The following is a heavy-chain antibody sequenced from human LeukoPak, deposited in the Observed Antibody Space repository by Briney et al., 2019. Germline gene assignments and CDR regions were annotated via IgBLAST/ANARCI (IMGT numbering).Heavy chain of an antibody. CDR3: ARRLLGYCSGGSCYSGYFQH. J-gene: IGHJ1*01. V-gene: IGHV4-34*01. CDR1: GGSFSGYY. D-gene: IGHD2-15*01. Sequence: SETLSLTCAVYGGSFSGYYWSWIRQPPGKGLEWIGEINHSGSTNSNPSLKSRVTVSVDTSKNLFSLKLSSMTAADTAVYYCARRLLGYCSGGSCYSGYFQHWGQGTLVTVSS. CDR2: INHSGST.